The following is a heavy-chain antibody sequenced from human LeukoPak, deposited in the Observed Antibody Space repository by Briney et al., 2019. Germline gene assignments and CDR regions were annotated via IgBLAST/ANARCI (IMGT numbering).Heavy chain of an antibody. CDR3: ARGIQLWFVYYYYDMDV. CDR1: GFTFSSYS. D-gene: IGHD5-18*01. CDR2: ISSSSSYI. Sequence: GGSLRLSCAASGFTFSSYSMNWVRQAPGKGLEWVSSISSSSSYIYYADSVKGRFTISRDNAKNSLYLQMNSLRAEDTAVYYCARGIQLWFVYYYYDMDVWGQGTTVTVSS. V-gene: IGHV3-21*01. J-gene: IGHJ6*02.